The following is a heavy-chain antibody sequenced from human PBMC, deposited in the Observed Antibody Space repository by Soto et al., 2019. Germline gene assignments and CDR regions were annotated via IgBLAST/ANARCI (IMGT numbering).Heavy chain of an antibody. CDR2: ISSSSSYT. D-gene: IGHD6-13*01. CDR3: STTIAAAGGRRYFDL. J-gene: IGHJ2*01. CDR1: GFTFSDYY. V-gene: IGHV3-11*05. Sequence: QVQLVESGGGLVQPGGSLRLSCAASGFTFSDYYMSWIRQAPGKGLEWVSYISSSSSYTNYADSVKGRFTISRDNAKNSLSLQLNSPRDQDTAVYHCSTTIAAAGGRRYFDLWGRGTLVTVSS.